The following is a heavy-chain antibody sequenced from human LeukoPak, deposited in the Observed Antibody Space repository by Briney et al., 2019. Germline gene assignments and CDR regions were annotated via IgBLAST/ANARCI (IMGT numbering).Heavy chain of an antibody. CDR2: IHPGDSDI. CDR1: GYSFTSYW. CDR3: ARHGLLWFGELFHRYYCYYGMDV. D-gene: IGHD3-10*01. V-gene: IGHV5-51*01. Sequence: GEALQISCKGSGYSFTSYWIGWGRPMPGKGLGWMGIIHPGDSDIRYSPSFQGQVTISADKSISTAYLQWSSLKASDTAMYYCARHGLLWFGELFHRYYCYYGMDVWGQGTTVTVSS. J-gene: IGHJ6*02.